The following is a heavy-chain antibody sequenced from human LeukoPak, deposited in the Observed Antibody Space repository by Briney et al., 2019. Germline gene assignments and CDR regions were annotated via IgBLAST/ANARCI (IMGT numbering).Heavy chain of an antibody. Sequence: ASVKVSCKASGYTFIRYHMHWVRQAPGQGLEWIGVLKLYDGSISHAQKFQGRVTMTSDTSTSTAYMEVSSLRSEDTAVYYCARGIEASSGWYVIDYWGQGTLVTVSS. V-gene: IGHV1-46*01. J-gene: IGHJ4*02. CDR2: LKLYDGSI. CDR1: GYTFIRYH. D-gene: IGHD6-19*01. CDR3: ARGIEASSGWYVIDY.